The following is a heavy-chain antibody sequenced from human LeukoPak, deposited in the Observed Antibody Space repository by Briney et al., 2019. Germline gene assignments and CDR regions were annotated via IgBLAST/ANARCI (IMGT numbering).Heavy chain of an antibody. CDR3: TRRFLEWFGYMDV. Sequence: GGSLRLSCTGSGFTFGDYAMTWFCQSPGKGLEWVGFIRTKAFGGTTESAASVKGRFTISRDDSKSIAYLQMNSLKTEDTAVYYCTRRFLEWFGYMDVWGKGTTVTVSS. D-gene: IGHD3-3*01. J-gene: IGHJ6*03. CDR1: GFTFGDYA. V-gene: IGHV3-49*03. CDR2: IRTKAFGGTT.